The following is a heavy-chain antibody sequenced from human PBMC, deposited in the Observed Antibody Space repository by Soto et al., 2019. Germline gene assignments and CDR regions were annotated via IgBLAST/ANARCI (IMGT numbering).Heavy chain of an antibody. CDR1: GFTFSSNA. D-gene: IGHD1-26*01. J-gene: IGHJ6*02. CDR3: ARDVESGSSQYYYYFYGMDV. V-gene: IGHV3-30-3*01. CDR2: LSYDGSNK. Sequence: QVQLVESGGGVVQPGRSLRLSCAASGFTFSSNAMHWVRQAPGKGLGWVAVLSYDGSNKYYADSVKGRFTISRDNSKNTLYLQMDSLRTEDTALYYCARDVESGSSQYYYYFYGMDVWGQGTTVTVSS.